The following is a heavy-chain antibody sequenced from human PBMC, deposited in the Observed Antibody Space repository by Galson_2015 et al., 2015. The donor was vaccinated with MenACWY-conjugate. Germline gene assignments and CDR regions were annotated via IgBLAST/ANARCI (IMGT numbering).Heavy chain of an antibody. Sequence: SLRLSCAASGFTFSSYAMHWVRQAPGKGLEWVAVISDDGSNKYYADSVRGRFTISRDNSKNTLYLQMNGLRAEDTAVFYCARGGGRSSYSTGWSYIDYWRQGTRVSVSS. CDR3: ARGGGRSSYSTGWSYIDY. D-gene: IGHD6-19*01. CDR1: GFTFSSYA. V-gene: IGHV3-30*01. J-gene: IGHJ4*02. CDR2: ISDDGSNK.